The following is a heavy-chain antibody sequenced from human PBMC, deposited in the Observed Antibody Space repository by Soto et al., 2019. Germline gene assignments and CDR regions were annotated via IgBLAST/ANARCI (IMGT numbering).Heavy chain of an antibody. CDR3: ARDSRAGSSWDKLPEHFDY. D-gene: IGHD6-13*01. CDR2: IIPIFGTA. V-gene: IGHV1-69*01. J-gene: IGHJ4*02. CDR1: GGTFSSYA. Sequence: QVQLVQSGAEVKKPGSSVKVSCKASGGTFSSYAISWVRQAPGQGLEWMGGIIPIFGTANYAQKFQGRVTITADESTSTAYRELSRLRSEHTAVYYCARDSRAGSSWDKLPEHFDYWGQGTLVTVSS.